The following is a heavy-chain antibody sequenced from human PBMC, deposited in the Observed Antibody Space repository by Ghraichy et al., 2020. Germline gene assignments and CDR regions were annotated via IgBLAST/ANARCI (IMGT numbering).Heavy chain of an antibody. J-gene: IGHJ2*01. D-gene: IGHD3-10*01. CDR1: GFTFDDYA. CDR3: AKGFGYFDL. CDR2: ISWNGGTI. Sequence: SLNISCAASGFTFDDYAMHWVRQAPGKGLEWVSSISWNGGTIRCADSVKGRFTISRDNAKNSLYLQMNSLRSEDTALYYCAKGFGYFDLWGRGTLVAVSS. V-gene: IGHV3-9*01.